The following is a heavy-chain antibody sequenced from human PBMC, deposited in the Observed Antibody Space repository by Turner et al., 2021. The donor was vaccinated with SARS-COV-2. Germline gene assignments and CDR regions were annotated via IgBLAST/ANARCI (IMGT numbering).Heavy chain of an antibody. D-gene: IGHD3-10*01. J-gene: IGHJ4*02. V-gene: IGHV3-23*01. CDR3: AKDRNTYYYGSALDY. CDR1: GFSFIRYV. Sequence: EVQLLESGGGLVQPGRSLRLSCAASGFSFIRYVMSWVRQAPGKGLEWVSAISGSGDNTYYADSVKGRFTISRDNSKNTLYLQMNSLRDDDTAVYYCAKDRNTYYYGSALDYWGQGTLVTVSS. CDR2: ISGSGDNT.